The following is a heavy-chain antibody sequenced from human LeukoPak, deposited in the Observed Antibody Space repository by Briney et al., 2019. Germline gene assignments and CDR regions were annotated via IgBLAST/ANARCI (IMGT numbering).Heavy chain of an antibody. CDR3: ARGFSTGFFYYAMDV. J-gene: IGHJ6*02. V-gene: IGHV1-2*02. Sequence: ASVEVSCKASGYTFTGYYMHWVRQAPGQGLEWMGWISPNSGGTNYAQKFQGRVTMTRDTSISTAYLELSSLTSEDTAVYYCARGFSTGFFYYAMDVWGQGTMVTVSS. CDR2: ISPNSGGT. D-gene: IGHD3-9*01. CDR1: GYTFTGYY.